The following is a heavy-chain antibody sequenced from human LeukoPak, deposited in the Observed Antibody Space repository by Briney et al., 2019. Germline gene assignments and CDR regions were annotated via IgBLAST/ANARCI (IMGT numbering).Heavy chain of an antibody. CDR1: GGSISSGDYY. D-gene: IGHD5-18*01. J-gene: IGHJ4*02. Sequence: TSQTLSLTCTVSGGSISSGDYYWSWIRQPPGKGLEWIGYIYYSGSTNYNPSLKSRVTISVDTSKNQFSLKLSSVTAADTAVYYCARSDTAMAYYFDYWGQGTLVTVSS. V-gene: IGHV4-61*08. CDR3: ARSDTAMAYYFDY. CDR2: IYYSGST.